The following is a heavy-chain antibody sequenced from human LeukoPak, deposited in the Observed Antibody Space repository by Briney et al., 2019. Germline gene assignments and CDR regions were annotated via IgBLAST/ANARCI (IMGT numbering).Heavy chain of an antibody. D-gene: IGHD3-3*01. Sequence: SETLSLTCAVYVGSFSGYYWSWIRQPPGKGLEWIGEVDHSGSTNYNPSLKSRVTISVDTSKNQFSLKLSSVTAADTAVYYRARVEKTDYDFWSGSKSSVAAFDIWGQGTKVTVSP. CDR2: VDHSGST. V-gene: IGHV4-34*01. CDR3: ARVEKTDYDFWSGSKSSVAAFDI. CDR1: VGSFSGYY. J-gene: IGHJ3*02.